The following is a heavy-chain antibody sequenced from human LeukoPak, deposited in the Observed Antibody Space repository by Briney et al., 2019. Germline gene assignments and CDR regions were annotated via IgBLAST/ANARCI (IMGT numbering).Heavy chain of an antibody. D-gene: IGHD3-22*01. CDR3: AKDRPRTYDYDSSGLTAFDY. CDR1: GFTFSSYA. CDR2: ISDSGGST. V-gene: IGHV3-23*01. J-gene: IGHJ4*02. Sequence: GGSLRLSCAASGFTFSSYAMIWVRQAPGKGLEGVSAISDSGGSTYYADSVKGRFTISRDNSKNTLYLQMNSLRAEDTAVYYCAKDRPRTYDYDSSGLTAFDYWGQGTLVTVSS.